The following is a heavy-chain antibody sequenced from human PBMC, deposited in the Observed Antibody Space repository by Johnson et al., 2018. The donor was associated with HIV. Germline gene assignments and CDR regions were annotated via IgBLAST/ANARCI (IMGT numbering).Heavy chain of an antibody. V-gene: IGHV3-30*03. Sequence: VQLVESGGGVVQPGRSLRLSCAASGFTFSSYGMHWVRQAPGKGLEWVAVISYDGSNQYFADSVKGRFTISRDKSKNTVYLQMNSLRAEDMAVYYCARASLGAAPGILSAFDIWGQGTVVTVSS. J-gene: IGHJ3*02. CDR2: ISYDGSNQ. D-gene: IGHD6-13*01. CDR3: ARASLGAAPGILSAFDI. CDR1: GFTFSSYG.